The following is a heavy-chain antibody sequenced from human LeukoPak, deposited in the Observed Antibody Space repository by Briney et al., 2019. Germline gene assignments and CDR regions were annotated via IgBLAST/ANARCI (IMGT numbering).Heavy chain of an antibody. CDR1: GFTFSSYG. Sequence: GGSLRLSCAASGFTFSSYGLSWVRQAPGKGLEWVSSISGSGGYTYYADSVKGRFTISRDNAKNSLYLQMNSLRAEDTAVYYCAVISAATSQGYFDYWGQGTLVTVSS. V-gene: IGHV3-21*01. CDR2: ISGSGGYT. CDR3: AVISAATSQGYFDY. J-gene: IGHJ4*02. D-gene: IGHD2-15*01.